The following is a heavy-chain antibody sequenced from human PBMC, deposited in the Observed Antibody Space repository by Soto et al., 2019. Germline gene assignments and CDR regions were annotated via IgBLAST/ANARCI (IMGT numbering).Heavy chain of an antibody. CDR2: IYYSGST. CDR3: ASPDSSGSPAPAEYFQH. V-gene: IGHV4-39*01. D-gene: IGHD6-19*01. J-gene: IGHJ1*01. CDR1: GGSISSSSYY. Sequence: QLQLQESGPGLVKPSETLSLTCTVSGGSISSSSYYWGWIRQPPGKGLEWIGSIYYSGSTYYNPSLTSRVTIAVDTSKNQFSLKLSCVTAADTAVYYCASPDSSGSPAPAEYFQHWGQGTLVTVSS.